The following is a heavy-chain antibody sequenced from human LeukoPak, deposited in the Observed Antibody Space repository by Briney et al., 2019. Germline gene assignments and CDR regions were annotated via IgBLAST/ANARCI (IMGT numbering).Heavy chain of an antibody. D-gene: IGHD3-3*01. CDR3: ASGGGRFLEWFFDY. V-gene: IGHV1-69*13. J-gene: IGHJ4*02. CDR1: GGTFSSYA. CDR2: IIPIFGTA. Sequence: ASVKVSCKASGGTFSSYAISWVRQAPGQGLEWMGGIIPIFGTANYAQKFQGRVTISADESTSTAYMELSSLRSEDTAVYYCASGGGRFLEWFFDYWGQGTLVTVSS.